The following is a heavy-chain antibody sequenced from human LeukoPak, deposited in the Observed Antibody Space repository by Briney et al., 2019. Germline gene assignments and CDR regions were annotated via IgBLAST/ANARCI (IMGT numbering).Heavy chain of an antibody. D-gene: IGHD6-19*01. Sequence: SETLSLTCTVSGGSISSYYWSWIRQPPGKGLEWIGYIYYSGSTNYNPSLKSRVTISVDTSKNQLSLTLSSVTAADTAVYYCARRYSSGWSYNWFAPWGQGTLVTVSS. CDR2: IYYSGST. J-gene: IGHJ5*02. CDR3: ARRYSSGWSYNWFAP. CDR1: GGSISSYY. V-gene: IGHV4-59*08.